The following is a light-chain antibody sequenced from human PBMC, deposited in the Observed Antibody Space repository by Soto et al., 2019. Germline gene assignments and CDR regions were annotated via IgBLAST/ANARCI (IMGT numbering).Light chain of an antibody. V-gene: IGLV8-61*01. CDR3: LLYMGGGIGV. CDR2: TTN. CDR1: SGSVSTNSY. Sequence: QTVVTQEPSFSVSPGGTVTLTCGLSSGSVSTNSYPSWYQQTPGQAPRTLIYTTNTRSSGVPDRFSGSILGNKAALTITGAQADDESDYYCLLYMGGGIGVFGGGTKLTVL. J-gene: IGLJ3*02.